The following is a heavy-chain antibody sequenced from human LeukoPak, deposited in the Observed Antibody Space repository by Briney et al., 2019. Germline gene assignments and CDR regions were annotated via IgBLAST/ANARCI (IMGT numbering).Heavy chain of an antibody. CDR3: YFDVPYYDSSGYRDAFDI. Sequence: ASVKVSCKASGYTFTGYYMHWVRQAPGQGLEWMGWINPNSGGTNYAQKFQGRVTMTRDTSISTAYMELSRLRSDDTAVYYCYFDVPYYDSSGYRDAFDIWGQGTMVTVSS. V-gene: IGHV1-2*02. D-gene: IGHD3-22*01. J-gene: IGHJ3*02. CDR2: INPNSGGT. CDR1: GYTFTGYY.